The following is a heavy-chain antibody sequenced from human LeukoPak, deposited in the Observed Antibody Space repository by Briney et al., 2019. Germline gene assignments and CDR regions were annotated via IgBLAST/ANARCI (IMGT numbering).Heavy chain of an antibody. D-gene: IGHD1-20*01. CDR1: GYTFIRNG. CDR3: ARDYNFVPDY. CDR2: ISAHNGNT. Sequence: ASVEVSCKASGYTFIRNGISWVRQAPGQGLEWMGWISAHNGNTNYAQKFQGRVTMTTDTSTSTAYMELRSLGSDDTAVYYCARDYNFVPDYWGQGTLVTVSS. V-gene: IGHV1-18*01. J-gene: IGHJ4*02.